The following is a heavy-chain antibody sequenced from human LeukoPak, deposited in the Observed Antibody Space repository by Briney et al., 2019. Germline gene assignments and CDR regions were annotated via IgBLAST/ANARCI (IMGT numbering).Heavy chain of an antibody. J-gene: IGHJ6*02. CDR1: GFTFSSYA. Sequence: GGSLRLSCAASGFTFSSYAMSWVRQAPGKGLEWVSAISGSGGSTYYADSVKGRFTISRDNSKNTLYLQMNSLRAEDTAVYYCAKAQYYDSYYYYGMDVWGRGTTVTVSS. D-gene: IGHD3-22*01. V-gene: IGHV3-23*01. CDR3: AKAQYYDSYYYYGMDV. CDR2: ISGSGGST.